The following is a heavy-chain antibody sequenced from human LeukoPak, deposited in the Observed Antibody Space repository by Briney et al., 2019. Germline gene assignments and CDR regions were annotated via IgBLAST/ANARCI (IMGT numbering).Heavy chain of an antibody. CDR1: GVSLSSSSYY. J-gene: IGHJ3*02. D-gene: IGHD5-24*01. Sequence: SETLSLTCSVSGVSLSSSSYYWAWHREPPGKGLEWSANVYFSGSSYYSRSLKSRVTISIDTSKNQFPLTLNSVTAADTAVYYCARPRDAYSHDAFDIWGQGTMVTVSS. CDR3: ARPRDAYSHDAFDI. CDR2: VYFSGSS. V-gene: IGHV4-39*06.